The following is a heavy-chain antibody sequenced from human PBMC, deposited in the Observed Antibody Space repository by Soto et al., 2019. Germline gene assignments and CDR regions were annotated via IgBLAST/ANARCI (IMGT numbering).Heavy chain of an antibody. J-gene: IGHJ6*02. V-gene: IGHV1-69*13. D-gene: IGHD3-3*01. CDR1: GGTFSSYG. CDR2: IIPIFGTA. CDR3: ARVGRDSYDFWSGYYSVSEVYYYYGMDV. Sequence: GASVKVSCKASGGTFSSYGISWVRQAPGQGLEWMGGIIPIFGTANYAQKFQGRVTITADESTSTAYMELSSLRSEDTAVYYCARVGRDSYDFWSGYYSVSEVYYYYGMDVWGQGTTVTVSS.